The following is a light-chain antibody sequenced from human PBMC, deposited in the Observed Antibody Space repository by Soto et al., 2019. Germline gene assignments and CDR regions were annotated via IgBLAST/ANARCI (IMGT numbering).Light chain of an antibody. Sequence: EIQMTQSPSTLSASVGDRVTITCRASQSINSWLAWYQQKPGKAPNLLIYKASSLQSGVPSRFSGSGSGTEFTLTISSLQPDDFATYYCQQYNSYSWTFGRGTNVEIK. CDR2: KAS. CDR1: QSINSW. J-gene: IGKJ1*01. V-gene: IGKV1-5*03. CDR3: QQYNSYSWT.